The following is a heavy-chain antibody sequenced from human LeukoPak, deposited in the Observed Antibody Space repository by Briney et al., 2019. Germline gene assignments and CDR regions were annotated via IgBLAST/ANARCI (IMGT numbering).Heavy chain of an antibody. CDR2: ITTISHYI. CDR1: GFTLSDYH. J-gene: IGHJ5*02. CDR3: ARSGGPGTYHQLRYDWFDP. D-gene: IGHD3-10*01. V-gene: IGHV3-21*01. Sequence: GGSLRLSCAASGFTLSDYHMNWVRQAPGKGLEWLSSITTISHYIYYAGAVRGRFTISRDNAKNSLYLQMNSLRGEDTAVYYCARSGGPGTYHQLRYDWFDPWGQGTLVTVSS.